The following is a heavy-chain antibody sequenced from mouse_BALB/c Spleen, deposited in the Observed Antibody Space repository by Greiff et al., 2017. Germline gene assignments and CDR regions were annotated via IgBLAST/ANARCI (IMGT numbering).Heavy chain of an antibody. Sequence: ESGPGLVKPSQSLSLTCSVTGYSITSGYYWNWIRQFPGNQLEWMGYISYDGSNNYNPSLKNRISITRDTSKNQFFLKLNSVTTEDTATYYCANGNYRLFDYWGQGTTLTVSS. CDR1: GYSITSGYY. CDR3: ANGNYRLFDY. J-gene: IGHJ2*01. V-gene: IGHV3-6*02. CDR2: ISYDGSN. D-gene: IGHD2-1*01.